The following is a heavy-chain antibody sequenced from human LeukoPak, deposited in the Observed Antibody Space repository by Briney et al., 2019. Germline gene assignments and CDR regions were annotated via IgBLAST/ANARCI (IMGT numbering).Heavy chain of an antibody. CDR1: GFSFSSYA. V-gene: IGHV3-23*01. CDR2: MKGGGET. D-gene: IGHD3-16*01. CDR3: ARASWVSTADAAS. Sequence: GGSLRLSCVASGFSFSSYAMSWVRQAPARGREWGSSMKGGGETFYADSVKGGFTLSRELSRNTVFLQLNKLSVEETAIYYCARASWVSTADAASWGQGTLVTVPS. J-gene: IGHJ4*02.